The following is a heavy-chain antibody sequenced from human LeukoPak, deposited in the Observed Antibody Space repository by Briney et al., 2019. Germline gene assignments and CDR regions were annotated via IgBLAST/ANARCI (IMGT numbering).Heavy chain of an antibody. CDR2: INYSGST. D-gene: IGHD6-13*01. CDR3: ARDKGWDSSSWKNWFDP. Sequence: SETLSLTCTVSGGSISSYYWSWIRQPPGKGLEWIGYINYSGSTNYNPSLKSRVTISVDTSKNQFSLKLSSVTAADTAVYYCARDKGWDSSSWKNWFDPWGQGTLVTVSS. CDR1: GGSISSYY. J-gene: IGHJ5*02. V-gene: IGHV4-59*01.